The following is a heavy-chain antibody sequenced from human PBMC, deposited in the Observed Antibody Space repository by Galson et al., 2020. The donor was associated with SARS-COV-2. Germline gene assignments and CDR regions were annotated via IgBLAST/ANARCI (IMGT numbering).Heavy chain of an antibody. CDR1: GYSISSGYY. D-gene: IGHD1-26*01. J-gene: IGHJ4*02. Sequence: SETLSLTCAVSGYSISSGYYWGWIRQPPGKGLEWIGSIHHSGSTFYNPSLKSRVTNSVDTSKNQFSLKLTSVTAADTAVYYCAREYSGSYFDYWGQGTLVTVSS. CDR3: AREYSGSYFDY. V-gene: IGHV4-38-2*02. CDR2: IHHSGST.